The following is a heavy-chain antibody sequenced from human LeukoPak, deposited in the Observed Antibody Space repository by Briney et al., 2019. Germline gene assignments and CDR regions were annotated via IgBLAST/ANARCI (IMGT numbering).Heavy chain of an antibody. CDR2: ISNDGSTK. D-gene: IGHD1-26*01. Sequence: GGSLRLSCAASGFTFSVYYMSWIRQAPGKGLEWVSFISNDGSTKFYADSVKGRFTISRDNSKNTLYLQMNSLRPEDTALYHCAKDITESGSYDFDYWGQGILVTVSS. V-gene: IGHV3-11*04. J-gene: IGHJ4*02. CDR3: AKDITESGSYDFDY. CDR1: GFTFSVYY.